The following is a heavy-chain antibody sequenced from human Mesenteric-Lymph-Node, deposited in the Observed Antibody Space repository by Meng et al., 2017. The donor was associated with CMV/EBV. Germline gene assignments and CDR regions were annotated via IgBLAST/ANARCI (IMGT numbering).Heavy chain of an antibody. CDR2: IKEDGSEK. CDR1: GFTFNIYW. J-gene: IGHJ6*02. Sequence: GESLKISCAASGFTFNIYWMAWVRQAPGEGLEWVANIKEDGSEKHYVDSVKGRCTISRDNAKNSLYLQMNSLRAEDSAVYYCARDQAGADYYYYGMDVWGQGITVTVSS. CDR3: ARDQAGADYYYYGMDV. V-gene: IGHV3-7*01. D-gene: IGHD1-26*01.